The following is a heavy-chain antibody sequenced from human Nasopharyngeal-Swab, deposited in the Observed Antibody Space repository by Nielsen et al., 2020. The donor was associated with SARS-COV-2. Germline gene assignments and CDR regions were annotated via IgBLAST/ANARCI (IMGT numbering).Heavy chain of an antibody. Sequence: SETLSLTCAVYGGSFSDYYWTWIRQPPGKGLEWIGEINHRGTTNYNPFLKSRVTISVATSKNQFSLKLSSVTAADTAVYYCARDGLDYDFWSAYFMDVWGQGTTVTVSS. J-gene: IGHJ6*02. CDR1: GGSFSDYY. V-gene: IGHV4-34*01. CDR3: ARDGLDYDFWSAYFMDV. CDR2: INHRGTT. D-gene: IGHD3-3*01.